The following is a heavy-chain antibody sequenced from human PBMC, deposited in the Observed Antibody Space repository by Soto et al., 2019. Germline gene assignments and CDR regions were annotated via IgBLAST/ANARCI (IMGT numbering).Heavy chain of an antibody. CDR3: ARRTSSTICISPFPYYYYMDV. CDR2: IYYSGST. J-gene: IGHJ6*03. Sequence: QVQLQESGPGLVKPSQTLSLTCTVSGGSISSGGYYWSWIRQHPGKGLEWIGYIYYSGSTYYNPSLKSRVTISVDTSKNQFSLKLSSVTAADTAVYYCARRTSSTICISPFPYYYYMDVWGTGTTVTVSS. CDR1: GGSISSGGYY. D-gene: IGHD2-21*01. V-gene: IGHV4-31*03.